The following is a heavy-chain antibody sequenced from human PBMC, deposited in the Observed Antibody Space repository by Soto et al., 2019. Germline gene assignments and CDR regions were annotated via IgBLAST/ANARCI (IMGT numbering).Heavy chain of an antibody. Sequence: QVQLVQSGAEVKKPGSSVKVSCKASGGTFSSYAISWVRQAPGQGLEWMGGIIPIFGTANYAQKFQGRVTITADESTSTAYKELSSLRSEDTAVYYCARGRTYYYGSGSRNWFDPWGQGTLVTVSS. CDR1: GGTFSSYA. CDR3: ARGRTYYYGSGSRNWFDP. V-gene: IGHV1-69*01. J-gene: IGHJ5*02. CDR2: IIPIFGTA. D-gene: IGHD3-10*01.